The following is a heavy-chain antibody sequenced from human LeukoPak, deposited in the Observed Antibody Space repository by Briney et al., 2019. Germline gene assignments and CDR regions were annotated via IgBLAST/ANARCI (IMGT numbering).Heavy chain of an antibody. CDR2: ITMSSTYI. D-gene: IGHD2-21*01. Sequence: PGGSLRLSSAASGFSFSSYNMNWVRRAPGNGLEWVSSITMSSTYIYHADSVKGRFTISRDNAKNSLFLQMNSLRAEDTAVYYCARVFRDYYFDYWGQGTLVTVSS. J-gene: IGHJ4*02. CDR1: GFSFSSYN. CDR3: ARVFRDYYFDY. V-gene: IGHV3-21*01.